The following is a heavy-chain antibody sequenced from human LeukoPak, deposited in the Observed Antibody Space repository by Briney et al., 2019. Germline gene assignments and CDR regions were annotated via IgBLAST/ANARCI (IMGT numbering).Heavy chain of an antibody. CDR1: GYTFTSYG. V-gene: IGHV1-18*01. J-gene: IGHJ5*02. CDR3: ARLPDYYDSSWFDP. D-gene: IGHD3-22*01. Sequence: ASVKVSCKASGYTFTSYGISWVRQAPGQGLEWMGWISAYNGNTNYAQKLQGRVTMTTDTSTRTAYVELRSLRSDDTAVYYCARLPDYYDSSWFDPWGQGTLVTVSS. CDR2: ISAYNGNT.